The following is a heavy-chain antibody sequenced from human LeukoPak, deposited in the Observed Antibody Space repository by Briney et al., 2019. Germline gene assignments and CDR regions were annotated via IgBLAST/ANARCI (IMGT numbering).Heavy chain of an antibody. CDR2: IYYSGST. Sequence: SETLSLTCTVSGGSISSYYWSWIRQPPVKGLEWIGYIYYSGSTNYNPSLKSRVTISVDTSKNQFSLKLSSVTAADTAVYYCASSPDIVVVPAATDWYFDLWGRGTLVTVSS. V-gene: IGHV4-59*01. D-gene: IGHD2-2*01. CDR3: ASSPDIVVVPAATDWYFDL. CDR1: GGSISSYY. J-gene: IGHJ2*01.